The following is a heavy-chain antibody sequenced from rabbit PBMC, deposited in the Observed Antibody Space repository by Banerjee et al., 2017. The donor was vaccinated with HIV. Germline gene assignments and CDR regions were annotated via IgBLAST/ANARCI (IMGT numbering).Heavy chain of an antibody. V-gene: IGHV1S40*01. CDR1: GIDFSSNA. D-gene: IGHD7-1*01. Sequence: QSLEESGGDLVKPGGSLTLTCTASGIDFSSNAMSWVRQAPGKGLEWIGCIYAGSNVTDYASWVNGRFTISKTSSTTVTLQMTSLTAADTATYFCAREGYGDGTGDYDLWGQGTLVTVS. CDR2: IYAGSNVT. CDR3: AREGYGDGTGDYDL. J-gene: IGHJ3*01.